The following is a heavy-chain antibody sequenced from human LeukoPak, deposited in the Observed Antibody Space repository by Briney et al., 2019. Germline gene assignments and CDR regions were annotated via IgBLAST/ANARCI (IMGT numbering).Heavy chain of an antibody. V-gene: IGHV1-69*13. J-gene: IGHJ6*03. Sequence: SVKVSCKASGGTFSSYAISWVRQAPGQGLEWMGGIIPIFGTANYAQKFQGRVTITADESTSTAYMELSSLRSEDTAVYCCARGFWSGLPSGLAYMDVWGKGTTVTVSS. D-gene: IGHD3-3*01. CDR1: GGTFSSYA. CDR2: IIPIFGTA. CDR3: ARGFWSGLPSGLAYMDV.